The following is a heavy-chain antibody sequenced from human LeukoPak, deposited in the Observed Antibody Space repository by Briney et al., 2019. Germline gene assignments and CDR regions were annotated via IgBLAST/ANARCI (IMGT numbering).Heavy chain of an antibody. CDR2: IMQVGGEK. J-gene: IGHJ6*03. CDR3: ASVAVKMVRGLKGWDYYYMDV. Sequence: GGSLRLSCAPSGLRVSSYWMTWVRQAPGKGREWVAKIMQVGGEKEYVDSVKGRFTISRDNARDSLYRQISSLRAEDTAVYYCASVAVKMVRGLKGWDYYYMDVWGKGTTVTVSS. V-gene: IGHV3-7*01. D-gene: IGHD3-10*01. CDR1: GLRVSSYW.